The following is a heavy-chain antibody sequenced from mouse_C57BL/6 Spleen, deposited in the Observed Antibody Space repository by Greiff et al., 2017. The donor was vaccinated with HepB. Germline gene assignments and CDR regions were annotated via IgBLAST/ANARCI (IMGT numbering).Heavy chain of an antibody. CDR1: GYSITSGYE. J-gene: IGHJ1*03. Sequence: EVKVVESGPGMVKPSQSLSLTCTVTGYSITSGYEWHWIRHFPGNKLEWMGYISYSGSTNYNPSLKSRISITHDTSKNHFFLKLNSVTTEDTATYYCARGGSSYYWYFDVWGTGTTVTVSS. V-gene: IGHV3-1*01. CDR2: ISYSGST. D-gene: IGHD1-1*01. CDR3: ARGGSSYYWYFDV.